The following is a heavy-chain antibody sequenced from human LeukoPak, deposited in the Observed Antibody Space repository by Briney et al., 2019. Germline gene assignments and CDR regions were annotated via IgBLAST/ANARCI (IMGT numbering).Heavy chain of an antibody. J-gene: IGHJ6*02. CDR3: ARPTYYYGSGSYYSALDYYYYGMDV. CDR1: GYTFTSYG. V-gene: IGHV1-18*01. CDR2: ISAYNGNT. D-gene: IGHD3-10*01. Sequence: ASVKVSCKASGYTFTSYGISWVRQAPGQGLEWRGWISAYNGNTNYAQKLQGRVTMTTDTSTSTAYMELRSLRSDDTAVYYCARPTYYYGSGSYYSALDYYYYGMDVWGQGTTVTVSS.